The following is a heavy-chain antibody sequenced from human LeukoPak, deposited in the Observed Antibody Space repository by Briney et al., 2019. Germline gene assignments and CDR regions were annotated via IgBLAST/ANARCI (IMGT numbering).Heavy chain of an antibody. CDR3: ASPYYYDSSGYP. D-gene: IGHD3-22*01. V-gene: IGHV3-30*01. CDR1: GFTFSSYA. J-gene: IGHJ5*02. Sequence: GRSLRLSCAASGFTFSSYAMHWVRQAPGKGLEWVAVISYDGSNKDYADSVKGRFTISRDNSKNTLYLQMNSLRAEDTAVYYCASPYYYDSSGYPWGQGTLVTVSS. CDR2: ISYDGSNK.